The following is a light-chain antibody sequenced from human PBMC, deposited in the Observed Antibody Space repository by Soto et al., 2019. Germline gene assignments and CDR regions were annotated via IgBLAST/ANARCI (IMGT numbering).Light chain of an antibody. CDR1: SSNIGAGYD. J-gene: IGLJ7*01. V-gene: IGLV1-40*01. CDR3: QSYDSSLGGSV. Sequence: QPVLTQPPSVSGAPGQRVPISCTGSSSNIGAGYDVHWYQQLPGTAPKLLIYGNSNRPSGVPDRFSGSKSGTSASLAITGLQAEDEADYYCQSYDSSLGGSVFGGGTQLTVL. CDR2: GNS.